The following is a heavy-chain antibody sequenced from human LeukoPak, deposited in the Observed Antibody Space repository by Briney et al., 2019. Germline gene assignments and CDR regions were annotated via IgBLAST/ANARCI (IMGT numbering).Heavy chain of an antibody. CDR3: ARAYSSRASDY. CDR2: IYYSGST. D-gene: IGHD6-13*01. V-gene: IGHV4-39*01. Sequence: SETLSLTCTVSGGSISSSSYYWGWIRQPPGKGLEWIGSIYYSGSTYYNPSLKSRVTISVDASKYQYSLMLSFVTAADAALYFSARAYSSRASDYWGQGTLVTVSS. J-gene: IGHJ4*02. CDR1: GGSISSSSYY.